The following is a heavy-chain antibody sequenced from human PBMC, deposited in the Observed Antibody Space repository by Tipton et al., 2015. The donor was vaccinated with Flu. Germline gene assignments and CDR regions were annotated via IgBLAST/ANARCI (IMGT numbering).Heavy chain of an antibody. J-gene: IGHJ4*02. Sequence: TLSLTCTVSGASLRSSSYYLGWIRQPQGKGLEWIGSFYYDVGTYYNPSLNSRVTISVDESKNQFSLRLTSVTAADTAVYYCVRTKDGYTLSNFVYWGQGTLVTVSS. V-gene: IGHV4-39*07. CDR1: GASLRSSSYY. CDR2: FYYDVGT. D-gene: IGHD5-24*01. CDR3: VRTKDGYTLSNFVY.